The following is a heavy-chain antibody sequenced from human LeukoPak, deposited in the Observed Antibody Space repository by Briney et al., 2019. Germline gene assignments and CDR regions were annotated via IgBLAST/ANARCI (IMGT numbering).Heavy chain of an antibody. CDR3: ARVGDHYHWYFDL. J-gene: IGHJ2*01. CDR2: LYSGGST. V-gene: IGHV3-53*01. Sequence: GGSLRLSCAASGFTVSTNYMNWVRQAPGKGLEWVAILYSGGSTYYADSVKGRFIISRDYSKNTLSLQMNNLRADDTAVYYCARVGDHYHWYFDLCGRGTLVTVSS. D-gene: IGHD3-10*01. CDR1: GFTVSTNY.